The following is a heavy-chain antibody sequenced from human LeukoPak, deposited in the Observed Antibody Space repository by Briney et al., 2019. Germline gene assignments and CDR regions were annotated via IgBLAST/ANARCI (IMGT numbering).Heavy chain of an antibody. CDR3: ARSGVLGYCSSTSCYDY. V-gene: IGHV1-18*01. J-gene: IGHJ4*02. CDR1: GYTFTSYG. CDR2: ISAYNGNT. Sequence: ASVSVSCKASGYTFTSYGISWVRQAPGQGLEWMGWISAYNGNTNYAQKLQGRVPMTTDTSTSTAYMELRSLRSDDTAVYYCARSGVLGYCSSTSCYDYWGQGTLVTVSS. D-gene: IGHD2-2*01.